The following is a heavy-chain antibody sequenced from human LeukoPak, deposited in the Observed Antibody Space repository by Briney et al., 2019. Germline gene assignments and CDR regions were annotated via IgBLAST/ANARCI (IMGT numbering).Heavy chain of an antibody. CDR2: ISYDGINK. D-gene: IGHD3-22*01. CDR3: ARALYYYDSSGYGPGFDY. Sequence: GRSLRLSCAVSGFTFSSYAMHWVRQAPGKGLERVAVISYDGINKYYADSVKGRFTISRDNSKNTLYLQMNSLRAEDTAVYYCARALYYYDSSGYGPGFDYWGQGTLVTVSS. CDR1: GFTFSSYA. V-gene: IGHV3-30-3*01. J-gene: IGHJ4*02.